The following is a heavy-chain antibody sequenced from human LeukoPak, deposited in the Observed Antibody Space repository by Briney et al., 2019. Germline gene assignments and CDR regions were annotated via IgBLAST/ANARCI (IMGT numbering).Heavy chain of an antibody. CDR1: GFTVSNNY. CDR2: IYSDGNT. Sequence: GGSLSLSCAGSGFTVSNNYMSWVPKAPGKGLEWASVIYSDGNTFYADSVKGRFTISRDNSKNTLYLQMNSLRAEDTAVYYCARDLRGSDAYYFDYWGQGTLVTVSS. J-gene: IGHJ4*02. D-gene: IGHD3-10*01. V-gene: IGHV3-53*05. CDR3: ARDLRGSDAYYFDY.